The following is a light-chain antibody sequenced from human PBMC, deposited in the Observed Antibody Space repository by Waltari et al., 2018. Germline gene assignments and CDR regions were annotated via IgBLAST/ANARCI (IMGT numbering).Light chain of an antibody. Sequence: QSALTQPPSVSGSPGKSVTISCTGTSSDVGSYNRVSWYQQPPGPAPKLMIYEVSNRPSGVPDRFSGSKSGNTASLTISGVQAEDEAEYYCSSYTSSTTSYVVFGGGTKLTVL. CDR2: EVS. CDR3: SSYTSSTTSYVV. V-gene: IGLV2-18*02. J-gene: IGLJ2*01. CDR1: SSDVGSYNR.